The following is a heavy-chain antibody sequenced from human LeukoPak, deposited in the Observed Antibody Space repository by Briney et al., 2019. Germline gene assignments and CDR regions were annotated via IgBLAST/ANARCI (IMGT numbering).Heavy chain of an antibody. D-gene: IGHD3-16*02. CDR1: GASISSSY. V-gene: IGHV4-4*07. CDR2: IYPSGTT. J-gene: IGHJ6*03. CDR3: ARDSPRDNIVYYYYMDV. Sequence: PSETLSLTRTVSGASISSSYWNLIRPSAGKGLEWIGRIYPSGTTNYNPSLRSRVTISVDKSKNQFSLNLTSVTAADTAIYYCARDSPRDNIVYYYYMDVWGKGTPVTVSS.